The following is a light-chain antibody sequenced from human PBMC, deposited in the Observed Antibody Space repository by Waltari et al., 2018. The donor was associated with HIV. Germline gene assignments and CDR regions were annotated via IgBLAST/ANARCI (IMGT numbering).Light chain of an antibody. CDR1: SNDVGGYNY. CDR3: CSYAGSSYWV. J-gene: IGLJ3*02. CDR2: DVT. V-gene: IGLV2-11*01. Sequence: QSALTQPRSVSGSPGQSVSIPCTGTSNDVGGYNYVSWYQQNPGKAPKLMIYDVTKRPSGVPDRFSGSKSGNTASLTISGLQAEDEAYYYCCSYAGSSYWVFGGGSKLTVL.